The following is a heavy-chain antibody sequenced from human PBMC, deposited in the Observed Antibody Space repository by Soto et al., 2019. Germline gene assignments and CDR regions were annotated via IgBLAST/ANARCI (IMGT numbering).Heavy chain of an antibody. CDR3: AARLYYYGSGSYYRFDY. J-gene: IGHJ4*02. CDR1: GGSFSGYY. Sequence: SETLSLTCAVEGGSFSGYYWSWIRQPPGKGLEWIGEINHSGSTNYNPSLKSRVTISVDTSKNQFSLKLSPVAAADTAVYYCAARLYYYGSGSYYRFDYWGQGTLVTVSS. D-gene: IGHD3-10*01. CDR2: INHSGST. V-gene: IGHV4-34*01.